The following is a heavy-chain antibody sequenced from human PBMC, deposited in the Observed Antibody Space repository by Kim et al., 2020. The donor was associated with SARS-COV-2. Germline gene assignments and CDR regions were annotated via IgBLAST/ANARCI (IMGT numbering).Heavy chain of an antibody. J-gene: IGHJ6*02. Sequence: GGSLRLSCAASGFTFSSYSMNWVRQAPGKGLEWVSSISSSSSYIYYADSVKGRFTISRDNAKNSLYLQMNSLRAEDTAVYYCARADQDFWRAYYGMDVWGQGATVTVSS. D-gene: IGHD3-3*01. CDR3: ARADQDFWRAYYGMDV. CDR1: GFTFSSYS. CDR2: ISSSSSYI. V-gene: IGHV3-21*04.